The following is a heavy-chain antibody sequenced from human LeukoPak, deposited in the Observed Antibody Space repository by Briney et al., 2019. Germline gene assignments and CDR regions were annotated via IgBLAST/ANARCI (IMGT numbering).Heavy chain of an antibody. CDR3: AIPADHYYDSSGYHPFDY. D-gene: IGHD3-22*01. V-gene: IGHV1-18*01. CDR1: GYTFTSYG. CDR2: ISAYNGNT. J-gene: IGHJ4*02. Sequence: ASVKVSCKASGYTFTSYGISWVRQAPGQGLEWMGWISAYNGNTNYAQKLQGRVTMTTDTSTSTAYMELRSLRSDDTAVYYCAIPADHYYDSSGYHPFDYWGQGTLVTVSS.